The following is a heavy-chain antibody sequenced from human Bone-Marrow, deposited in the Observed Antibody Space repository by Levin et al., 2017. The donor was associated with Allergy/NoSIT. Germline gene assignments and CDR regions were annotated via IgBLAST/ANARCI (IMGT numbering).Heavy chain of an antibody. J-gene: IGHJ5*02. CDR3: ARDWDCSSTSCYPNWFDP. CDR2: ISSSGSTI. Sequence: GESLKISCAASGFTFSDYYMSWIRQAPGKGLEWVSYISSSGSTIYYADSVKGRFTISRDNAKNSLYLQMNSLRAEDTAVYYCARDWDCSSTSCYPNWFDPWGQGTLVTVSS. D-gene: IGHD2-2*01. CDR1: GFTFSDYY. V-gene: IGHV3-11*01.